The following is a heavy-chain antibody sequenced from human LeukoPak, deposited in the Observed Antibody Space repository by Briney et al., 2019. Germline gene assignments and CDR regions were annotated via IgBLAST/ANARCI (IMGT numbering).Heavy chain of an antibody. CDR2: IYYSGST. D-gene: IGHD6-6*01. V-gene: IGHV4-30-4*01. J-gene: IGHJ3*02. Sequence: SETLSLTCTVSGGSISSGDYYWSWIRQPPGKGLEWIGYIYYSGSTYYNPSLKSRVTISVDTSKNQFSLQLSSVTAADTAVYYCAISSSPGAFDIWGQGTMVTVSS. CDR3: AISSSPGAFDI. CDR1: GGSISSGDYY.